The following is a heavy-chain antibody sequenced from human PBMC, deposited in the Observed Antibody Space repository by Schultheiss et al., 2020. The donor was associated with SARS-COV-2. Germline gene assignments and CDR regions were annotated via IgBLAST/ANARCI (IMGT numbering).Heavy chain of an antibody. CDR2: INHSGST. D-gene: IGHD3-3*01. Sequence: SETLSLTCTVSSDSISNYYWSWIRQPPGKGLEWIGEINHSGSTNYNPSLKSRVTISVDTSKNQFSLKLSSVTAADTAVYYCARLSPYYDFWSGYQGPYYYGMDVWGQGTTVTVSS. J-gene: IGHJ6*02. CDR3: ARLSPYYDFWSGYQGPYYYGMDV. V-gene: IGHV4-34*01. CDR1: SDSISNYY.